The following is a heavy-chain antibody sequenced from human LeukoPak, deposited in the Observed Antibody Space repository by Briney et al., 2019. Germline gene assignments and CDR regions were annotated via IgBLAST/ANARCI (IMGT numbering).Heavy chain of an antibody. CDR1: GGSISSGDYY. CDR2: IYYSGST. Sequence: ASQTLSLTCTVSGGSISSGDYYWSWIRQPPGKGLERIGYIYYSGSTYYNPSLKSRVTISVDTSKNQFSLKLSSVTAADTAVYCCASLETHYGDYEGGLWGRGTLVTVSS. V-gene: IGHV4-30-4*01. D-gene: IGHD4-17*01. CDR3: ASLETHYGDYEGGL. J-gene: IGHJ2*01.